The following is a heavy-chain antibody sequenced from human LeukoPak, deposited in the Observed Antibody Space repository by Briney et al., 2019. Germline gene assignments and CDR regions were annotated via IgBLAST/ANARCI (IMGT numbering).Heavy chain of an antibody. CDR3: ARDDPTVTTGPPVGS. V-gene: IGHV3-74*01. J-gene: IGHJ4*02. CDR1: GFIISGDS. CDR2: INGYGSIT. Sequence: GGSLRLSCAASGFIISGDSMNWVRQAPGKGLEWVSCINGYGSITNYADSVKGRFTISRDNAKNTLYLQMNSLRVEDTAVYYCARDDPTVTTGPPVGSWGQGTLVTVSS. D-gene: IGHD4-17*01.